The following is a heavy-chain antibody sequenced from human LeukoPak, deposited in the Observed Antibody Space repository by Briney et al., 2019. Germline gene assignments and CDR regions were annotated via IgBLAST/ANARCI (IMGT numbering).Heavy chain of an antibody. D-gene: IGHD3-16*02. CDR1: GGSFSGYY. J-gene: IGHJ6*02. CDR2: INHSGST. V-gene: IGHV4-34*01. Sequence: SETLSLTCAVYGGSFSGYYLSWIRQPPGKGLEWIGEINHSGSTNYNPSLKSRVTISVDTSKNQFSLKLSSVTAADTAVYYCARWHDYVWGSYRFYYGMDVWGQGTTVTVSS. CDR3: ARWHDYVWGSYRFYYGMDV.